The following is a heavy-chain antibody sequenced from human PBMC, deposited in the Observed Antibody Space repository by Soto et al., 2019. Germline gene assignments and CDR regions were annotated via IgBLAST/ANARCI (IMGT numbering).Heavy chain of an antibody. CDR2: IYYSGST. Sequence: SETLSLTCTVSGGSISSGGYYWSWIRQHPGKGLEWIGYIYYSGSTYYNPSLKSRVTISVDTSKNQFSLKLSSVTAADTAVYYCATGRYCSGGSCYVAYYDVGYWFDPWGQGTLVTVSS. V-gene: IGHV4-31*03. J-gene: IGHJ5*02. CDR3: ATGRYCSGGSCYVAYYDVGYWFDP. CDR1: GGSISSGGYY. D-gene: IGHD2-15*01.